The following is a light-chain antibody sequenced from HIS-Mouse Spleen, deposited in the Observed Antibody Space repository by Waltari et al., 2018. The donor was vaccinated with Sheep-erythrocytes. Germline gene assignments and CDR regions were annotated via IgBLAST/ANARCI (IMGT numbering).Light chain of an antibody. CDR3: QAWDSSTVV. CDR1: KLGDKY. J-gene: IGLJ2*01. CDR2: QAS. Sequence: SYELTQPPSVSVSPGQTASITCSGDKLGDKYACWYQQKPGQSPVLVIYQASKRPSGITGRFSGPNSGNAATLTISGTQAMDEADYYCQAWDSSTVVFGGGTKLTVL. V-gene: IGLV3-1*01.